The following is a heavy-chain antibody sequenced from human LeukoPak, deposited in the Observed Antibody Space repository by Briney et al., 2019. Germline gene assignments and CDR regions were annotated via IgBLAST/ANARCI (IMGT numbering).Heavy chain of an antibody. D-gene: IGHD3-22*01. Sequence: ASVKVSCKASGYTFTGYYMHWVRQAPGHGLEWMGWINPNSGGTNYAPKCQGRVTMTRDTSISTAYMELSRLRSDDTAVYYCARDGTYDSSGTTPVGYWGQGTLVTVSS. CDR1: GYTFTGYY. V-gene: IGHV1-2*02. CDR2: INPNSGGT. J-gene: IGHJ4*02. CDR3: ARDGTYDSSGTTPVGY.